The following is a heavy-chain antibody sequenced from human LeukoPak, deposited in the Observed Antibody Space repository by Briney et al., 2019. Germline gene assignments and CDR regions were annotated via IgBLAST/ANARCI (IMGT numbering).Heavy chain of an antibody. CDR3: ARDYLSGNPLYLFHY. CDR2: ISYDGNNR. Sequence: GRSLRLSCAASGFTFNNYAMHWVRQAPGKGLEWVAIISYDGNNRYYADSVKGRFTISRDISKNTLYLQMDSLRAEDTAVYYCARDYLSGNPLYLFHYWGQGTLVTVSS. V-gene: IGHV3-30-3*01. J-gene: IGHJ4*02. D-gene: IGHD1-14*01. CDR1: GFTFNNYA.